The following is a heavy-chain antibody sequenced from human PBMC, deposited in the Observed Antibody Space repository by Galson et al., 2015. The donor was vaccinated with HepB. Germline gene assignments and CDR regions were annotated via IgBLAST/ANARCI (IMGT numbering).Heavy chain of an antibody. Sequence: SLRLSCAASGFIFSTYSMGWVRQAPGKGLEWVSSITGSSSFMYHADSVKGRFTISRDNDKNSLFLQMDSLRVEDMAVYFCMRVEMTSDYWGQGTLVTVSS. CDR3: MRVEMTSDY. V-gene: IGHV3-21*01. CDR2: ITGSSSFM. CDR1: GFIFSTYS. D-gene: IGHD5-24*01. J-gene: IGHJ4*02.